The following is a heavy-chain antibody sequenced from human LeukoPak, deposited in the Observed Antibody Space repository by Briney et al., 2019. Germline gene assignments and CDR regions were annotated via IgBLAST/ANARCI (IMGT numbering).Heavy chain of an antibody. J-gene: IGHJ6*02. CDR1: GFTFSSYW. V-gene: IGHV3-74*01. CDR2: INSDGSST. D-gene: IGHD3-16*01. Sequence: GGSLRLSCAASGFTFSSYWMRWVRQAPGKGLVWVSRINSDGSSTSYADSVKGRFTISRDNAKNTLYLQMNSLRAEDTAVYYCAITWGEPTRMDVWGQGTTVTVSS. CDR3: AITWGEPTRMDV.